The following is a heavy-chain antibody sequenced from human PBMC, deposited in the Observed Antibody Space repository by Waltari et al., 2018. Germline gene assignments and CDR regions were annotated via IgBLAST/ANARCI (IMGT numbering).Heavy chain of an antibody. J-gene: IGHJ5*02. CDR2: IYYSGTT. D-gene: IGHD5-12*01. V-gene: IGHV4-59*12. Sequence: QVQLQESGPGLVKPSEPLSLTCTVSGGSISGYYWTWIRQPPGKGLEWIGYIYYSGTTNYNPSLKGLVTSSLDTPKNQFSLKLSSVTAADTAVYYCARFIRLQLDWFDPWGQGALVTVSS. CDR1: GGSISGYY. CDR3: ARFIRLQLDWFDP.